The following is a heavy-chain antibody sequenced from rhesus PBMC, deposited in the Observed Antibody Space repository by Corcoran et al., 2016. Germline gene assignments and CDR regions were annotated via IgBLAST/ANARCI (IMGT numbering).Heavy chain of an antibody. CDR1: GYSISSGYD. V-gene: IGHV4-127*01. CDR2: IYGSSGST. CDR3: ARADYYDSGYYNPYFDY. J-gene: IGHJ4*01. Sequence: QVQLQESGPGVVKPSETLSLTCAVSGYSISSGYDWSWIRQPPGKGLEWIGYIYGSSGSTNYNPSLRNRVTSSKNTSKNQFSRKRSYVTAADTAVYYCARADYYDSGYYNPYFDYWGQGVLVTVSS. D-gene: IGHD3-28*01.